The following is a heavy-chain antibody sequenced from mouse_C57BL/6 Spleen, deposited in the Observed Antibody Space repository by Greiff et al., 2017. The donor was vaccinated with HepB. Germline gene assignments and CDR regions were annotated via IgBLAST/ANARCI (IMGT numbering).Heavy chain of an antibody. CDR3: ARWGGDYDVGYYAMDY. Sequence: VQLQQPGTELVKPGASVKLSCKASGYTFTSYWMHWVKQRPGQGLEWIGNINPSNGGTNYNEKFKSKATLTVDKSSSTAYMQLSSLTSEDSAVYYCARWGGDYDVGYYAMDYWGQGTSVTVSS. CDR1: GYTFTSYW. V-gene: IGHV1-53*01. D-gene: IGHD2-4*01. CDR2: INPSNGGT. J-gene: IGHJ4*01.